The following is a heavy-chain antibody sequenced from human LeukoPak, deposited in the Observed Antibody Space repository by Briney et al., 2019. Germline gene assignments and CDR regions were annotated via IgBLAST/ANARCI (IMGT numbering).Heavy chain of an antibody. D-gene: IGHD3-22*01. J-gene: IGHJ3*02. V-gene: IGHV3-23*01. CDR1: GFTFSSYA. Sequence: GGSLRLSCAASGFTFSSYAMSWVRQAPGKGLEWVSAISGSGGSTYYADSVKGRFTISRDNSKNTLYLQMNSLRAEDTAEYYCAKILNYFDSIYAFDMWGQGTMVTVSS. CDR2: ISGSGGST. CDR3: AKILNYFDSIYAFDM.